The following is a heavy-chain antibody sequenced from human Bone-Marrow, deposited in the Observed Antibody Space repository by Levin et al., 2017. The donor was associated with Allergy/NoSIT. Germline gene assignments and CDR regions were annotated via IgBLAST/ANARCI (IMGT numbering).Heavy chain of an antibody. J-gene: IGHJ3*02. CDR1: GGTFSSYA. V-gene: IGHV1-69*13. CDR2: IIPIFGTA. CDR3: ASPRTPYYYDSSGYYRDAFDI. D-gene: IGHD3-22*01. Sequence: VASVKVSCKASGGTFSSYAISWVRQAPGQGLEWMGGIIPIFGTANYAQKFQGRVTITADESTSTAYMELSSLRSEDTAVYYCASPRTPYYYDSSGYYRDAFDIWGQGTMVTVSS.